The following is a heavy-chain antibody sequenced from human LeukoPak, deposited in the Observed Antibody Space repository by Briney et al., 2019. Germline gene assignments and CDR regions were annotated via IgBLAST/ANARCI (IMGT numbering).Heavy chain of an antibody. V-gene: IGHV3-7*01. CDR1: GFTFSNYW. D-gene: IGHD3-10*01. CDR3: ASIKSSGTYSSFDY. Sequence: GGSLRLSCAASGFTFSNYWMSWVRQAPGKGLEWVANIKQDGSAKYYIDSVKGRFTTSRDNAKNSLYLQMNSLRVEEVAVYYCASIKSSGTYSSFDYWGQGTLVTVSS. J-gene: IGHJ4*02. CDR2: IKQDGSAK.